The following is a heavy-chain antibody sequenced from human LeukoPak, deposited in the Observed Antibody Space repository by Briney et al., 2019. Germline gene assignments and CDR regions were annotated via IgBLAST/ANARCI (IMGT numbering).Heavy chain of an antibody. CDR3: ARARMFEYCSSTSCYFPFDP. CDR1: GYTFTGYY. D-gene: IGHD2-2*01. Sequence: ASVKVSCKASGYTFTGYYMHWVRQAPGQGLEWMGWINPNSGGTNYAQKFQGRVTMTRDTSISTAYMELSRLRSDDTAVYYCARARMFEYCSSTSCYFPFDPWGQGTLVTVSS. CDR2: INPNSGGT. J-gene: IGHJ5*02. V-gene: IGHV1-2*02.